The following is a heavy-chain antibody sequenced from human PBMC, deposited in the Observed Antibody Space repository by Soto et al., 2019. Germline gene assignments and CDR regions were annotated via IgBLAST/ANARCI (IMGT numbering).Heavy chain of an antibody. CDR1: GYTFTSYA. Sequence: ASVKVSCKASGYTFTSYAMHWVRQAPGQRLEWMGWINAGNGNTKYSQKFQGRVTITRDTSASTAYMELSSLRSEDTAVYYCARAIVATKNYYYMDVWGKGTTVTVSS. D-gene: IGHD5-12*01. CDR2: INAGNGNT. CDR3: ARAIVATKNYYYMDV. J-gene: IGHJ6*03. V-gene: IGHV1-3*01.